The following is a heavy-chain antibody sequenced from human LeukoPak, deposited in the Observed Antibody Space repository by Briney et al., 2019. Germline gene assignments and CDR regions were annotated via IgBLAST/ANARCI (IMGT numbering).Heavy chain of an antibody. V-gene: IGHV3-74*01. CDR2: INSDGTST. CDR3: AKGGRLRPDY. D-gene: IGHD3-16*01. Sequence: GVSLRLSRAVSGLTFTSYWMQWARQAPAKELVWASRINSDGTSTTYADSVKGRFTISRETAKNTLFLQMNSLRAEDTAVYYCAKGGRLRPDYWGQGALVTVS. CDR1: GLTFTSYW. J-gene: IGHJ4*02.